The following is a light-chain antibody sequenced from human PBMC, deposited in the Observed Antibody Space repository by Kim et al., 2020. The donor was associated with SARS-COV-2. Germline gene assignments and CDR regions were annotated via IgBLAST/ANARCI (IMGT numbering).Light chain of an antibody. Sequence: ASVGDRVTITGQASQDISNYLNWYQQKPAKAPKLLIYDASNLETGVPSRFSGSGSGTDFTFPISSLQPEDIATYYCQQYDNLPYTFGQGTKLEI. CDR1: QDISNY. CDR3: QQYDNLPYT. J-gene: IGKJ2*01. V-gene: IGKV1-33*01. CDR2: DAS.